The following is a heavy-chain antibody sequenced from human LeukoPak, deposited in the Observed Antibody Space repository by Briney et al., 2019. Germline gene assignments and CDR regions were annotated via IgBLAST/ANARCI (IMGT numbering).Heavy chain of an antibody. J-gene: IGHJ4*02. CDR2: IYYSGST. Sequence: SETLSLTCTVSGRSISSSSYYWGWIRQPPGKGLEWIGSIYYSGSTYYNPSLKSRVTISVDTSKNQFSLKLSSVTAADTAVYYCAGGYSYGYDYWGQGTLVTVSS. D-gene: IGHD5-18*01. V-gene: IGHV4-39*07. CDR3: AGGYSYGYDY. CDR1: GRSISSSSYY.